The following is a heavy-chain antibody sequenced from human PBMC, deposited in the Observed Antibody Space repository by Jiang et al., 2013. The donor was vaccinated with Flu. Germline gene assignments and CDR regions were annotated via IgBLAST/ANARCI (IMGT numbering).Heavy chain of an antibody. CDR3: ARATIHFGMDV. D-gene: IGHD5-24*01. CDR2: IYPSGST. CDR1: GGSIRSFY. Sequence: LLKPSETLSLTCTVSGGSIRSFYWNWVRQTPGRGLEWIGNIYPSGSTNLNPSLRSRVTISVHTSKNEFSLRLNSVTAADTAVYYCARATIHFGMDVWGPRDHGSPSPQ. V-gene: IGHV4-4*08. J-gene: IGHJ6*01.